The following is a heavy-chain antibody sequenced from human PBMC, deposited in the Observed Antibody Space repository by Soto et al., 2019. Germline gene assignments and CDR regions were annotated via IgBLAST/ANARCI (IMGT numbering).Heavy chain of an antibody. CDR1: GGSISSYY. J-gene: IGHJ3*02. CDR3: ARLGDAFDI. V-gene: IGHV4-59*01. Sequence: SETLFLTCSVSGGSISSYYWSWIRQPPGKGLEWIGYIHYSGSTNHNPSLKSRLTISVDTSKNQFSLRLSSVTAADTAVYYCARLGDAFDIWGQGTMVTVSS. CDR2: IHYSGST.